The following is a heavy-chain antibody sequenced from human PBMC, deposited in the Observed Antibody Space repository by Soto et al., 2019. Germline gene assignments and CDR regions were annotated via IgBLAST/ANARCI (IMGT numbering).Heavy chain of an antibody. V-gene: IGHV1-69*13. CDR3: ASDSGYANYAFDI. J-gene: IGHJ3*02. CDR1: GGTFSSYA. CDR2: IIPIFGTA. D-gene: IGHD5-12*01. Sequence: VKVSCKASGGTFSSYAISWVRQAPGQGLEWMGGIIPIFGTANYAQKFQGRVTITADESTSTAYMELSSLRSEDTAVYYCASDSGYANYAFDIWGQGTMVTVSS.